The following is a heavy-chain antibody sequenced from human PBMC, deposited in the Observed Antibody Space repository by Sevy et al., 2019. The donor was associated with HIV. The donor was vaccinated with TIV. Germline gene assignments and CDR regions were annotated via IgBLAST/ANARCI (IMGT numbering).Heavy chain of an antibody. J-gene: IGHJ6*02. CDR2: ISWNSRNI. CDR1: GFPFNDHA. V-gene: IGHV3-9*01. D-gene: IGHD2-21*01. CDR3: AKDINRGCDGVNCYSYYYYFYGLDV. Sequence: GGSLRLSCAASGFPFNDHAMHWVRQVPGKGLEWVSGISWNSRNIGYADSAMGRFTIARDMARHFVYLEMNSLRPEDTAFYYCAKDINRGCDGVNCYSYYYYFYGLDVWGQGTTVTVSS.